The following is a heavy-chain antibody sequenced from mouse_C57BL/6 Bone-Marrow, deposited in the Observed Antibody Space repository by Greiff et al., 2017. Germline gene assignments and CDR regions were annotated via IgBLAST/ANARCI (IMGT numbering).Heavy chain of an antibody. CDR1: GFTFSSYA. Sequence: EVKLVESGGGLVKPGGSLKLSCAASGFTFSSYAMSWVRQTPEKRLEWVATISDGGSYTYYPDNVKGRFTISRDNAKDNLYLQMSYLKSEDTAMYYWARAADWDGAYWGQGTLVTVSA. J-gene: IGHJ3*01. CDR2: ISDGGSYT. CDR3: ARAADWDGAY. D-gene: IGHD4-1*01. V-gene: IGHV5-4*03.